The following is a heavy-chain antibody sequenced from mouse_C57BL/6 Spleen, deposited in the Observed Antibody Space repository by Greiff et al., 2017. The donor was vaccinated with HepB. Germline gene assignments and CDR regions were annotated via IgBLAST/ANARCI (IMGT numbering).Heavy chain of an antibody. D-gene: IGHD4-1*01. J-gene: IGHJ2*01. CDR3: ARSKLGPFDY. CDR2: INPNNGGT. Sequence: VQLQKSGPELVKPGASVKMSCKASGYTFTDYNMHWVKQSHGKSLEWIGYINPNNGGTSYNQKFKGKATLTVNKSSSTAYMELRSLTSEDSAVYYCARSKLGPFDYWGQGTTLTVSS. CDR1: GYTFTDYN. V-gene: IGHV1-22*01.